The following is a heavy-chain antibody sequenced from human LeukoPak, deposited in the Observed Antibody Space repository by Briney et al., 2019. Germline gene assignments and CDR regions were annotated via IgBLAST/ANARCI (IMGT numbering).Heavy chain of an antibody. D-gene: IGHD4-11*01. V-gene: IGHV3-30*02. CDR3: AKDAQGGFDYSNALEY. J-gene: IGHJ4*02. CDR1: GFTFSSYG. CDR2: IRYDGSNK. Sequence: PGGYLRLYGAAYGFTFSSYGIHWVRQAPGKGLKWVAFIRYDGSNKYYEDPVKGRFTISRDNSKTTLYLQMNSLRAEDTAVYYCAKDAQGGFDYSNALEYWGQGDLVTVSS.